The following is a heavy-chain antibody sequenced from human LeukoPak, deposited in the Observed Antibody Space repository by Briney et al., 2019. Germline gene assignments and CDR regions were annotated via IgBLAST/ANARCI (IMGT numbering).Heavy chain of an antibody. Sequence: SETLSLTCTVSGGSISSYCWSWIRQPPGKGLEWIGYIYYSGSTNYNPSLKSRVTISVDTSKNQFSLKLSSVTAADTAVYYCARSRYFDWLYIFDYWGQGTLVTVSS. CDR3: ARSRYFDWLYIFDY. CDR1: GGSISSYC. D-gene: IGHD3-9*01. J-gene: IGHJ4*02. CDR2: IYYSGST. V-gene: IGHV4-59*01.